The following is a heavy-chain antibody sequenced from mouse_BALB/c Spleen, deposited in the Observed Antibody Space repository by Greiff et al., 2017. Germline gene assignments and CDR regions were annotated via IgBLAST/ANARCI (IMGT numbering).Heavy chain of an antibody. CDR3: AREGELLTVDY. Sequence: VQLQESGAELARPGASVKLSCKASGYTFTSYWMQWVKQRPGQGLEWIGAIYPGDGDTRYTQKFKGKATLTADKSSSTAYMQLSSLASEDSAVYYCAREGELLTVDYWGQGTTLTVSS. J-gene: IGHJ2*01. V-gene: IGHV1-87*01. D-gene: IGHD2-1*01. CDR1: GYTFTSYW. CDR2: IYPGDGDT.